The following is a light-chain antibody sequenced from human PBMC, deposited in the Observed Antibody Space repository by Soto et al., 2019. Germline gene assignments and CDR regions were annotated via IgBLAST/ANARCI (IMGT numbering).Light chain of an antibody. J-gene: IGLJ2*01. CDR3: QVWDSSNDHSV. Sequence: SYELTQPPSVSVAPGQTARITCGGNDIGSYSVHWYQQRPGQAPVLVVYDDSDRPSGIPERFSGSNSGNTATLAISRVEVGDEADYYCQVWDSSNDHSVFGGGTKLTVL. CDR2: DDS. CDR1: DIGSYS. V-gene: IGLV3-21*02.